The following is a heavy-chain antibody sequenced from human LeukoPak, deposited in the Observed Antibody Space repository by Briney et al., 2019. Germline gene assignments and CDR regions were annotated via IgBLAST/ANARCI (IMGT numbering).Heavy chain of an antibody. CDR3: AAGIGLLEYLMGY. J-gene: IGHJ4*02. Sequence: GSSEKVSCKASGGTFNRHTFSWVRQAPGQGLEWMGGIFPIYRTSNYAQNFQGRLTITTDESTSTAYMELTSLRSEDTAVYFCAAGIGLLEYLMGYWGQGTLVTVSS. V-gene: IGHV1-69*05. CDR1: GGTFNRHT. CDR2: IFPIYRTS. D-gene: IGHD2/OR15-2a*01.